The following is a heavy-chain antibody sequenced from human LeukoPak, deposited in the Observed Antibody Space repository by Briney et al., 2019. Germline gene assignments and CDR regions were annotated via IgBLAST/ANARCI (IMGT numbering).Heavy chain of an antibody. Sequence: KASQTLSLTCAISGDSVSSNSAAWNWIRQSPSRGLEWLGRTYDRSKWYNDYAVSVKSRITINPDTSKNQFSLQLNSVTSEDTAVYFCARVRSSSWTDAFDIWGQGTMVTVSS. D-gene: IGHD6-13*01. J-gene: IGHJ3*02. CDR2: TYDRSKWYN. CDR1: GDSVSSNSAA. V-gene: IGHV6-1*01. CDR3: ARVRSSSWTDAFDI.